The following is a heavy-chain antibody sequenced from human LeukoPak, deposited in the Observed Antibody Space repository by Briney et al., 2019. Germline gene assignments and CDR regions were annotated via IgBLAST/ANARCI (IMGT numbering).Heavy chain of an antibody. J-gene: IGHJ4*02. V-gene: IGHV4-59*07. D-gene: IGHD6-19*01. CDR3: AGPHYSSGWLDY. CDR2: IYFSGSA. CDR1: GASINSSY. Sequence: DTVSLVCSLYGASINSSYWTWIRQPPGRGLEWVGYIYFSGSATYNPSLTSRATMSIDTSKNQFSLNLTSVTPADTAIYYCAGPHYSSGWLDYCGPGTVVTVSS.